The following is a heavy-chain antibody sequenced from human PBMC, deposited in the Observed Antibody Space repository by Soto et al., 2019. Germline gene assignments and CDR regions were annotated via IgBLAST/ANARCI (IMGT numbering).Heavy chain of an antibody. CDR1: VYTFTSYG. D-gene: IGHD3-3*01. Sequence: XSVKVSCKASVYTFTSYGISWVRQAPGQGLEWMGWISAYNGNTNYAQKLQGRVTMTTDTSTSTAYMELRSLRSDDTAVYYCARDRRRVYYDFWSAPYGMDVWGQGTTVTVSS. J-gene: IGHJ6*02. CDR2: ISAYNGNT. CDR3: ARDRRRVYYDFWSAPYGMDV. V-gene: IGHV1-18*01.